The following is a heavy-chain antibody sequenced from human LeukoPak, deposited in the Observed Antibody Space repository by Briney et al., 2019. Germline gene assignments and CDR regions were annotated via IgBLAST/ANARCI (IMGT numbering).Heavy chain of an antibody. V-gene: IGHV4-59*01. J-gene: IGHJ5*02. D-gene: IGHD3-10*01. CDR3: ARERTMVRGMSWFDP. CDR2: IHHTGST. CDR1: GASINNYY. Sequence: SETLSLTCTVSGASINNYYWSWIRQPPGKGLEWIGFIHHTGSTNYNPSLKSRLTILLDTSKSQFSLKLTSVTAADTAVYYCARERTMVRGMSWFDPWGQGTLVTVSS.